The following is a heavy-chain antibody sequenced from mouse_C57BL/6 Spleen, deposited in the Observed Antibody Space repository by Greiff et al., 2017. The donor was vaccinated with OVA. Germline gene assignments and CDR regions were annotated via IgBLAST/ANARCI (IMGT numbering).Heavy chain of an antibody. CDR2: INPNNGGT. Sequence: VQLQQSGPELVKPGASVKISCKASGYTFTDYYMNWVKQSHGKSLEWIGDINPNNGGTSYNQKFKGKATLTVDKSSSTAYMELRSLTSEDSAVYYCARRWEFDYWGQGTTLTVSS. CDR1: GYTFTDYY. CDR3: ARRWEFDY. V-gene: IGHV1-26*01. D-gene: IGHD4-1*01. J-gene: IGHJ2*01.